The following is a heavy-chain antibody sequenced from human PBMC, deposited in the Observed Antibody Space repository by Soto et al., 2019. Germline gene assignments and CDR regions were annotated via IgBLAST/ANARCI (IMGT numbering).Heavy chain of an antibody. CDR3: ARHVGDSYPGILNHFDP. V-gene: IGHV4-39*01. J-gene: IGHJ5*02. CDR1: GGSVSSHTYY. Sequence: SETLSLTCTVSGGSVSSHTYYCAWIRQTPGKGLEWIGSIFYTGSTYFNPSLRSRVAISVDTSKNQISLQLNSVTAADTAIYYCARHVGDSYPGILNHFDPWGQGTLVTVSS. CDR2: IFYTGST. D-gene: IGHD2-21*02.